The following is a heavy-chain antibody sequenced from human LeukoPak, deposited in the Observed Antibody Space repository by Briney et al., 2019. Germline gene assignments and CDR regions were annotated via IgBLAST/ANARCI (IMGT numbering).Heavy chain of an antibody. D-gene: IGHD1-20*01. J-gene: IGHJ4*02. CDR1: GYTFTGYY. CDR3: ARVKTGDNWNDVGVDY. CDR2: INPNSGGT. Sequence: ASVKVSCXASGYTFTGYYMHWVRRAPGQGLEWMGRINPNSGGTNYAQKFQGRVTMTRDTSISTAYMELSRLRSDDTAVYYCARVKTGDNWNDVGVDYWGQGTLVTVSS. V-gene: IGHV1-2*06.